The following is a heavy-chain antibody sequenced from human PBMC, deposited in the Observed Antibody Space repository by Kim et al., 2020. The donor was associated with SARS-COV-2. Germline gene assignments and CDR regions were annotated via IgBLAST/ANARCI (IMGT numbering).Heavy chain of an antibody. J-gene: IGHJ3*02. D-gene: IGHD5-18*01. CDR1: GGSISSYY. V-gene: IGHV4-59*01. Sequence: SETLSLTCTVSGGSISSYYWSWIRQPPGKGLEWIGYIYYSGSTNYNPSLKSRVTISVDTSKNQLSLKLSSVTAADTAVYYCARDKGLSGYSYGSEVVAFDSWGQGTMVTVSS. CDR3: ARDKGLSGYSYGSEVVAFDS. CDR2: IYYSGST.